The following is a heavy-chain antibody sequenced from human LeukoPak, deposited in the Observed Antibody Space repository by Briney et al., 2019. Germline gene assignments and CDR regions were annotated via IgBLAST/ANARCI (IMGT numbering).Heavy chain of an antibody. V-gene: IGHV3-74*01. Sequence: QTGGSLRLPCAASGFTFSSYWMHWVRQAPGKGLVWVSRINSDGSSTRYADSVKGRFTISRDNAKNTLYLQMNGLRAEDTALYSCAKARTMTNWPYYFDSWGQGTLVTVSS. J-gene: IGHJ4*02. CDR2: INSDGSST. CDR1: GFTFSSYW. CDR3: AKARTMTNWPYYFDS. D-gene: IGHD4-17*01.